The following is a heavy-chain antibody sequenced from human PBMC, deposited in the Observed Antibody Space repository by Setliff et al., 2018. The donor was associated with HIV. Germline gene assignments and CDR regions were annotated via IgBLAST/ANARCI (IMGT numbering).Heavy chain of an antibody. CDR3: ARDGPALDIVVVPAASVLGYYYYYMDV. Sequence: PSETLSLTCAVYGGSFSGFYWNWIRQPPGKGLEWIGEINHSGSTNYNPSLKSRVTISVDTSKNQFSLRLSSVIAADTAVYYCARDGPALDIVVVPAASVLGYYYYYMDVWGKGTTVTVSS. V-gene: IGHV4-34*01. CDR2: INHSGST. J-gene: IGHJ6*03. CDR1: GGSFSGFY. D-gene: IGHD2-2*03.